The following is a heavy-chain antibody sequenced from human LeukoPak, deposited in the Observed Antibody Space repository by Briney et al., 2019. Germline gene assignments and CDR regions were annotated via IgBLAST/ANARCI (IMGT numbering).Heavy chain of an antibody. J-gene: IGHJ6*03. V-gene: IGHV3-23*01. CDR1: GFAFSSSA. CDR3: AKGVAGIYYYYYMDV. Sequence: GGTLRLSCAASGFAFSSSAMSWVRQAAGNGLEWVSAISGSGGTTYYADSVKGRFTISRDNSKSTLYLHMNSLRAEDTAVYYCAKGVAGIYYYYYMDVWGKGTAVTVSS. D-gene: IGHD3-10*01. CDR2: ISGSGGTT.